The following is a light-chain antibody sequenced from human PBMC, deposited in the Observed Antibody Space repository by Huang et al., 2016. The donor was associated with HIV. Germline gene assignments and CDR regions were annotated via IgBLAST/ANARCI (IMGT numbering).Light chain of an antibody. Sequence: EIVMTQSQATLSVSPGERAILSCRASQTFNSNLAWYQHKPGQAPRLLIYGASTRATGVPARFSGSGSGTKFTLTISSLQSEDFAVYYCQQYNNWLAFGQGTKVEIK. CDR3: QQYNNWLA. V-gene: IGKV3-15*01. J-gene: IGKJ1*01. CDR1: QTFNSN. CDR2: GAS.